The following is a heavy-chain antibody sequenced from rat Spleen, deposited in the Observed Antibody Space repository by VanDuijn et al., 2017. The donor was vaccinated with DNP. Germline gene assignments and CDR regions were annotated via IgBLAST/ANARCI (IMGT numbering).Heavy chain of an antibody. D-gene: IGHD1-6*01. CDR2: ISYEGSST. CDR3: TTSLYYGHGYYFDY. CDR1: GFTFSDYY. Sequence: EVQLVESGGGLVQPGRSMKLSCAASGFTFSDYYMAWVRQAPKKGLEWVASISYEGSSTYYGDSVKGRFTISRDNAKSSLYLQMDSLRSEDTATYYCTTSLYYGHGYYFDYWGQGVMVTVSS. V-gene: IGHV5-22*01. J-gene: IGHJ2*01.